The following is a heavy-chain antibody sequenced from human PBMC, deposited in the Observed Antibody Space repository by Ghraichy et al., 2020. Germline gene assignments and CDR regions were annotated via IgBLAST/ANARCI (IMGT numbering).Heavy chain of an antibody. D-gene: IGHD1-26*01. CDR3: TTGTWANFDY. V-gene: IGHV3-15*01. J-gene: IGHJ4*02. CDR2: IKNKIDGGTA. CDR1: GFTFRNAW. Sequence: GGSLRLSCAASGFTFRNAWMSWVRQAPGKGLEWVGRIKNKIDGGTADYAAPVKGRFIISRDDSKNTLYLQMNSLTSEDTAVYYCTTGTWANFDYWGQGTLVTVSS.